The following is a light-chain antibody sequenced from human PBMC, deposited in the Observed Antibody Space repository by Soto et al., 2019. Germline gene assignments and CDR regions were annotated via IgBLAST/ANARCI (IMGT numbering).Light chain of an antibody. CDR1: QSVGSSF. CDR2: GSS. J-gene: IGKJ1*01. CDR3: HKSGGSPWT. Sequence: EIVLTQSPATLSVSPGDKATLSCRASQSVGSSFLAWYQQKPGQTPRLIIFGSSIRAAGIPDRFSGSESGTDSTLAISRLEPKDFAVNYCHKSGGSPWTFGQGPKLEI. V-gene: IGKV3-20*01.